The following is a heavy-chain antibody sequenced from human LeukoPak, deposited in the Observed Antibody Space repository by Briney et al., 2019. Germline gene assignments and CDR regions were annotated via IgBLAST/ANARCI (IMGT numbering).Heavy chain of an antibody. V-gene: IGHV3-21*01. D-gene: IGHD3-10*01. CDR2: ISSSSSYI. Sequence: GGSLRLSCAASGFTFSSYSMNWVRQAPGKGLEWVSSISSSSSYIYYADSVKGRFTISRDNAKNSLYLQMNSLRAEDTAVYYCARVGRRGDYFDYWGQGTLVTVSS. CDR1: GFTFSSYS. J-gene: IGHJ4*02. CDR3: ARVGRRGDYFDY.